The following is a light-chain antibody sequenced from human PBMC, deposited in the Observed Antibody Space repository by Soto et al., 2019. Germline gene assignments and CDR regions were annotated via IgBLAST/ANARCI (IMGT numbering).Light chain of an antibody. J-gene: IGKJ3*01. CDR1: QTIDRS. Sequence: DVQMTQCPPSLSASVGDRVTITCRASQTIDRSLNWYQQKPGKAPNLLIYDASNLQSGVPSRFSGSGSGTDFTLTISSLQPDDFATYSCQQSHSLPFTFGPGTKVDIK. CDR2: DAS. CDR3: QQSHSLPFT. V-gene: IGKV1-39*01.